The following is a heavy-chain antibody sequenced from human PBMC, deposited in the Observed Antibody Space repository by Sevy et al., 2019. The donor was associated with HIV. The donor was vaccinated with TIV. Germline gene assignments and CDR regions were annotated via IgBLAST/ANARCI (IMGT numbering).Heavy chain of an antibody. CDR2: ISAYNGNT. CDR3: AGDRQQLVKYAEYFQH. D-gene: IGHD6-13*01. J-gene: IGHJ1*01. Sequence: ASVKVSCKASGYTFTSYGISWVRQAPGQGLEWMGWISAYNGNTNYAQKLQGRVTMTTDTSTSTAYMELRSLRSDDTAVYYCAGDRQQLVKYAEYFQHWGQGTLVTVSS. CDR1: GYTFTSYG. V-gene: IGHV1-18*01.